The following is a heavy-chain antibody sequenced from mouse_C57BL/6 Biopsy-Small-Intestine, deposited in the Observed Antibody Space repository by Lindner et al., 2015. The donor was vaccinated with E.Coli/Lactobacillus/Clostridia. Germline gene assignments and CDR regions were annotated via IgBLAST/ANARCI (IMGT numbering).Heavy chain of an antibody. CDR3: ARGVTGDY. J-gene: IGHJ4*01. V-gene: IGHV1-18*01. CDR2: INYYQLVST. Sequence: DINYYQLVSTIYNQKFKGKATLTVDKSSSTAYMELRSLTSEDTAVYYCARGVTGDYWGQGTSVTVSS. D-gene: IGHD2-5*01.